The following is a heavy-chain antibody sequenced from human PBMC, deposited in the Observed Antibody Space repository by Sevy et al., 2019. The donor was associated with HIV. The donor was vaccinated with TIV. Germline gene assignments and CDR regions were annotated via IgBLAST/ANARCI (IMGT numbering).Heavy chain of an antibody. D-gene: IGHD2-15*01. Sequence: SETLSLTCTVSGGSISYYYWSWIRQTPGKGLEWIGYIYFRGNSKYNPSLERRVTISVDTSKNQFSLKMKSVTAADTDVYYCARHLEARSARPMFDYWGQGALVTVSS. J-gene: IGHJ4*02. CDR3: ARHLEARSARPMFDY. V-gene: IGHV4-59*08. CDR2: IYFRGNS. CDR1: GGSISYYY.